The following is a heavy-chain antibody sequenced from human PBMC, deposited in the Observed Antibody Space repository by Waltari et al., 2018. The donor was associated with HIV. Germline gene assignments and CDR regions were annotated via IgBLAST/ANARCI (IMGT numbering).Heavy chain of an antibody. Sequence: EVQLVESGGGLVQPGGSLRLTCAASGFTFSSYDMHWVRQATGKGLEWVSAIGTAGDTYYPGSVKGRFTISRENAKNSLYLQMNSLRAGDTAVYYCARLITISGEDVWGQGTTVTVSS. D-gene: IGHD3-3*01. CDR2: IGTAGDT. J-gene: IGHJ6*02. V-gene: IGHV3-13*01. CDR1: GFTFSSYD. CDR3: ARLITISGEDV.